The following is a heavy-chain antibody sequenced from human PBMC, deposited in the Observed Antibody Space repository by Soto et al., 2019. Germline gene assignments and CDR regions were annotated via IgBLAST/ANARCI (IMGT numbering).Heavy chain of an antibody. V-gene: IGHV3-33*01. J-gene: IGHJ4*02. CDR2: IWYDGSNK. CDR1: GFTFSSYC. D-gene: IGHD3-3*01. CDR3: ARDATTPHYDFWSGYYLFDY. Sequence: GGSLRLSCAASGFTFSSYCMHWVRQAPGKGLEWVAVIWYDGSNKYYADSVKGRFTISRDNSKNTLYLQMNSLRAEDTAVYYCARDATTPHYDFWSGYYLFDYWGQGTLVTVSS.